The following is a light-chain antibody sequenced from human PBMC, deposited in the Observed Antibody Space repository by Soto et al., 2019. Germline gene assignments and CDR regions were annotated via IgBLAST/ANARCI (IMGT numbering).Light chain of an antibody. J-gene: IGKJ2*01. V-gene: IGKV4-1*01. Sequence: DIVMTQSPDSLAVSLGERDTINCKSSQSVLYSSNNKNYLAWYQQKPGQAPKLLIYWASTRESGVPDRFSGSGSGTDFTLTISTLQAEDVAVYYCQQYYTTPPAFGQGTKLEIK. CDR1: QSVLYSSNNKNY. CDR2: WAS. CDR3: QQYYTTPPA.